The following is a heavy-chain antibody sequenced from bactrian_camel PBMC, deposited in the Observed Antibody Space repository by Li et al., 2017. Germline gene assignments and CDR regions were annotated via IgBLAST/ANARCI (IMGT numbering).Heavy chain of an antibody. Sequence: VQLVESGGGLVQPGGSLRLSCAASGFTFTSYTMSWVHQAPGKGLEWVSTAWNGGITTYYSNSVKGRFTVSRDDAKNTLYLQLNSLKTEDAAMYYCAKDANYDGLSEYDYWGQGTQV. CDR2: AWNGGITT. J-gene: IGHJ4*01. V-gene: IGHV3S31*01. CDR3: AKDANYDGLSEYDY. CDR1: GFTFTSYT. D-gene: IGHD5*01.